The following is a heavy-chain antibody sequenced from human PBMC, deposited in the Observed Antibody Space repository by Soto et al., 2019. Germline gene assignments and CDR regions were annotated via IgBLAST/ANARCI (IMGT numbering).Heavy chain of an antibody. J-gene: IGHJ6*02. CDR3: ARELLLWFGESAYYYGMDV. D-gene: IGHD3-10*01. CDR2: ISYDGSNK. CDR1: GFTFSSYA. V-gene: IGHV3-30-3*01. Sequence: GGSLRLSCAASGFTFSSYAMHWVRQAPGKGLEWVAVISYDGSNKYYADSVKGRFTISRDNSKNTLYLQMNSLRAEDTAVYYCARELLLWFGESAYYYGMDVSGQGTTVTVSS.